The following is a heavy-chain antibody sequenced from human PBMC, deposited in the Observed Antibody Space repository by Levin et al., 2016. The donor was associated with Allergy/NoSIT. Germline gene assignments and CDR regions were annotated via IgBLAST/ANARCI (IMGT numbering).Heavy chain of an antibody. V-gene: IGHV1-18*01. CDR1: GYTFTSYG. CDR3: ARGDYGSSGYYRSYYFDY. D-gene: IGHD3-22*01. J-gene: IGHJ4*02. Sequence: ASVKVSCKASGYTFTSYGISWVRQAPGQGLEWMGWISAYNGNTNYAQKLQGRVTMTTDTSTSTAYMELRSLRSDDTAVYYCARGDYGSSGYYRSYYFDYWGQGTLVTVSS. CDR2: ISAYNGNT.